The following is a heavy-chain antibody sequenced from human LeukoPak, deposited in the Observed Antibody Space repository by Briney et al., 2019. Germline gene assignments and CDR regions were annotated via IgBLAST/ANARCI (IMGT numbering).Heavy chain of an antibody. CDR1: GYTFTNYA. D-gene: IGHD6-19*01. V-gene: IGHV1-3*03. J-gene: IGHJ4*02. CDR2: INAGNGNT. CDR3: ARVVEYSSGPLTDLLPYYFDS. Sequence: ASVKVSCKASGYTFTNYAMHWVRQAPGQRLEWMGWINAGNGNTKYSQEFQGRVTISRDTSASTAYMELSSLTSEDMAVYYCARVVEYSSGPLTDLLPYYFDSWGQGTLVTVSS.